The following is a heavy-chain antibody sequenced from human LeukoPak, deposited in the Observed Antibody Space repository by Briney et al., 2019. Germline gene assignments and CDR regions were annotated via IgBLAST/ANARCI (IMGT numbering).Heavy chain of an antibody. CDR1: GGTFSSYA. D-gene: IGHD3-16*01. J-gene: IGHJ6*03. V-gene: IGHV1-69*13. Sequence: SVKVSCKASGGTFSSYAISWVRQAPGQGLEWMGGIIPIFGTANYAQKFQGRVTITVDESTSTAYMELSSLRSEDTAVYYCAGLGSDLGGYYYYMDVWGKGTTVTVSS. CDR2: IIPIFGTA. CDR3: AGLGSDLGGYYYYMDV.